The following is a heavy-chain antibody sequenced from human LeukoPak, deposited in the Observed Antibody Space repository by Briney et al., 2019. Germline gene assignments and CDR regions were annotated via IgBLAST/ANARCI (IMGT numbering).Heavy chain of an antibody. J-gene: IGHJ5*02. CDR1: GGSIRGYY. D-gene: IGHD3-10*01. Sequence: SETLSLTCNVSGGSIRGYYWSWIRQPPGKGLEWIGYIYSSGSTNYNPSLKSRVTMSVDTSKKQFSLKLSSVTAADTAVYYCARHVGFITMVRGVINNNWFDPWGQGTLVTVSS. CDR2: IYSSGST. V-gene: IGHV4-59*08. CDR3: ARHVGFITMVRGVINNNWFDP.